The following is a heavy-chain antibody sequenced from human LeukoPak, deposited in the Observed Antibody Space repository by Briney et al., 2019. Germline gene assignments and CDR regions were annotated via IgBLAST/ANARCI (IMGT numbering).Heavy chain of an antibody. D-gene: IGHD1-7*01. Sequence: ASVKVSCKASGGTFSSYAISWVRQAPGQGLEWMGGIIPIFGTANYAQKFQGRVTITADKSTSTAYMELSSLGSEDTAVYYCATFEGITGTMWGWNYYYYYMDVWGKGTTVTVSS. CDR2: IIPIFGTA. V-gene: IGHV1-69*06. J-gene: IGHJ6*03. CDR3: ATFEGITGTMWGWNYYYYYMDV. CDR1: GGTFSSYA.